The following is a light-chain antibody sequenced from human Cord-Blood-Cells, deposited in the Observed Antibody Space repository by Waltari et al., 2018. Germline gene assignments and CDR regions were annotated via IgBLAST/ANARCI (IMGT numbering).Light chain of an antibody. Sequence: AIQLTQSPSSLSASVDDRVTITCRASQGISSALAWYQQKPGKAPKLLIYDASSLESGVPSRFSGSGSGTDFTLTISSLQPEDFATYYCQQFNSYPPYTFGQGTKLEIK. V-gene: IGKV1-13*02. CDR1: QGISSA. CDR2: DAS. J-gene: IGKJ2*01. CDR3: QQFNSYPPYT.